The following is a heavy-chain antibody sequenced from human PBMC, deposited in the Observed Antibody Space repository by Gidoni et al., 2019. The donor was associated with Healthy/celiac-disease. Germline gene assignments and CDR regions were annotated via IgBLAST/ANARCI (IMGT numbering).Heavy chain of an antibody. CDR3: ARGKRYCSSTSCYFHGMDV. D-gene: IGHD2-2*01. Sequence: QVQLQESGPGLVKPSRTLSLTCSVSGGSISSSNWWSWVRQPPGKGLEWIGEIYHSGSTNYNPSLKSRVTISVDKSKNQFSLKLSSVTAADTAVYYCARGKRYCSSTSCYFHGMDVWGQGTTVTVSS. V-gene: IGHV4-4*02. CDR1: GGSISSSNW. CDR2: IYHSGST. J-gene: IGHJ6*02.